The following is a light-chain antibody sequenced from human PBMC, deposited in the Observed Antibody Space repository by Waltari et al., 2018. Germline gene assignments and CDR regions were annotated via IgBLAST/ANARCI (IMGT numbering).Light chain of an antibody. Sequence: EIVLTQSPGTLSLSPGERATLSCRASQSVSSSYLAWYQTKPGQAPRLLIYGASSRATGIPDRFSGSGAGTDFTLTISRLEPEDFAVYYCQQYSSSPYTFGQGTKLGIK. CDR1: QSVSSSY. J-gene: IGKJ2*01. CDR3: QQYSSSPYT. V-gene: IGKV3-20*01. CDR2: GAS.